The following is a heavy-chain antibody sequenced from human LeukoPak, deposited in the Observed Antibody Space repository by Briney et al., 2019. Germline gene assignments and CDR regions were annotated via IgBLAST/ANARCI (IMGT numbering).Heavy chain of an antibody. J-gene: IGHJ3*02. V-gene: IGHV4-39*01. CDR3: ANYDSSGYYYPNAFDI. Sequence: SETLSLTCTVSGGSISGSSYYWGWIRQPPGKGLEWIGSIYYSGSTYYNPSLKSRVTISVDTSKNQFSLKLSSVTAADTAVYYCANYDSSGYYYPNAFDIWGQGTMVTVSS. CDR2: IYYSGST. D-gene: IGHD3-22*01. CDR1: GGSISGSSYY.